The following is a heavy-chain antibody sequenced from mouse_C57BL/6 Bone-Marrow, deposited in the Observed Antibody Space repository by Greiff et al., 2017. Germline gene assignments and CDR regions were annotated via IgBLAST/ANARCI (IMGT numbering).Heavy chain of an antibody. Sequence: EVKLVESGAELVRPGASVKLSCTASGFNIKDDYMHWVKQRPEQGLEWIGWIDPENGDTEYASKFQGKATITADTSSNTAYRQLSSLTSEDTAVYYCTGYYYFDDWGQGTTLTVSS. CDR1: GFNIKDDY. V-gene: IGHV14-4*01. J-gene: IGHJ2*01. CDR3: TGYYYFDD. D-gene: IGHD2-3*01. CDR2: IDPENGDT.